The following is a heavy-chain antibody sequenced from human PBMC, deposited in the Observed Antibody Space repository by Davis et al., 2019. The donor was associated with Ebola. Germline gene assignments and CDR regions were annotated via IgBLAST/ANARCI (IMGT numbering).Heavy chain of an antibody. V-gene: IGHV1-46*01. CDR2: INPSGGST. Sequence: SVTVSCMASRYTFTSYYMHWVRQAPGQGIEWMGIINPSGGSTSYAQKFQGRVTMTRDTSTSTVYMELSSLRSEDTAVYYCARGLRFLEWGWFDPWGQGTLVTVSS. D-gene: IGHD3-3*01. CDR3: ARGLRFLEWGWFDP. CDR1: RYTFTSYY. J-gene: IGHJ5*02.